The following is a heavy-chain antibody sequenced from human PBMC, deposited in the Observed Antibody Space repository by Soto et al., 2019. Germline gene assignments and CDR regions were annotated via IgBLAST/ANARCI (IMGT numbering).Heavy chain of an antibody. D-gene: IGHD6-25*01. CDR3: ARGRGYVYGSNFYGLDV. J-gene: IGHJ6*02. CDR2: INHSGTT. Sequence: SETLSLTCGVYRGSFSGFYWSWVRQTPGGGLEWIGEINHSGTTNYNPSFQNRVTISVDKSTNNFSLKMTSVTAADAAVYYCARGRGYVYGSNFYGLDVWGQGTTVTVS. V-gene: IGHV4-34*01. CDR1: RGSFSGFY.